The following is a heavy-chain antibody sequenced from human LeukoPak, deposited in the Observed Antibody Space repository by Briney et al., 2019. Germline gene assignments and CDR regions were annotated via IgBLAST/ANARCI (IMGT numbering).Heavy chain of an antibody. D-gene: IGHD5-18*01. V-gene: IGHV4-39*01. Sequence: NPSETLSLTCTVSGGSISSSSYYWGWIRQPPWKGLEWIGSIYYSGSTYYNPSLKSRVTISVDTSKNQFSLKLSSVTAADTAVYYCASIPQLWNLPHYWGQGTLVTVSS. J-gene: IGHJ4*02. CDR1: GGSISSSSYY. CDR2: IYYSGST. CDR3: ASIPQLWNLPHY.